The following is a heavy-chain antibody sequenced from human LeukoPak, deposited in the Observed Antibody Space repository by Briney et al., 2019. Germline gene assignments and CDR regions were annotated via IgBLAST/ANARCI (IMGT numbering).Heavy chain of an antibody. CDR2: INHSGST. J-gene: IGHJ5*02. V-gene: IGHV4-34*01. Sequence: TETLSLTCAVYGGSFSGYYWSWIRQPPGKGLEWIGEINHSGSTNYNPSLKSRVTISVDTSKNQFSLKLSSVTAADTAVYYCARGPNWFDPWGQGTLVTVSS. CDR3: ARGPNWFDP. CDR1: GGSFSGYY.